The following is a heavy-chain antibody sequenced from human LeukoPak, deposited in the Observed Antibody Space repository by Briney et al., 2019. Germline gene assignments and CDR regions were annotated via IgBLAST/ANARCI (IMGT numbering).Heavy chain of an antibody. V-gene: IGHV4-34*01. D-gene: IGHD1-26*01. CDR2: IIRNGYT. CDR1: GGSFSTYY. CDR3: ARGVGAEISGNF. Sequence: SETLSLTCAVYGGSFSTYYWSWVRQPPGKGLEWIAEIIRNGYTNYNPSLKSRVTISIDTSKNQFSLNLRSVTAADTAVYYCARGVGAEISGNFWGQGTLVTVSS. J-gene: IGHJ4*02.